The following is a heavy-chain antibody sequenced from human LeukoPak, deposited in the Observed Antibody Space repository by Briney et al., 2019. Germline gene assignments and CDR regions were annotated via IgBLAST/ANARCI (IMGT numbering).Heavy chain of an antibody. CDR2: ISAYNGNT. J-gene: IGHJ4*02. CDR3: ASFKYGDKRIWLDY. D-gene: IGHD4-17*01. V-gene: IGHV1-18*01. CDR1: GYTFTSYG. Sequence: ASVKVSCKASGYTFTSYGISWVRQAPGQGLEWMGWISAYNGNTNYAQKLQGRVTMTTDTSTSTAYMELRSLRSDDTAVYYCASFKYGDKRIWLDYWGQGTLVTFSS.